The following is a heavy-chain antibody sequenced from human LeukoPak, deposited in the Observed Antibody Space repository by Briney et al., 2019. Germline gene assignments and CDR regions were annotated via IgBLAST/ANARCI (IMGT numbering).Heavy chain of an antibody. V-gene: IGHV1-46*01. CDR2: INPSGGST. J-gene: IGHJ1*01. CDR1: GYTLTSYY. CDR3: ARVTHADYVIEYFQH. Sequence: ASVKVSCKASGYTLTSYYMHWVRQAPGQGLELMGIINPSGGSTSYAQKFQGRVTMTRHTSTSTVYMELSSVRSEDTAVYYCARVTHADYVIEYFQHWGQGTLVTVSS. D-gene: IGHD4-17*01.